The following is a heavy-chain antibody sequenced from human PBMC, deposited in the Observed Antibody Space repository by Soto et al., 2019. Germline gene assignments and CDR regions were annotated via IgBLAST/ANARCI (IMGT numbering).Heavy chain of an antibody. CDR3: SRRPYRSGSYCMDV. Sequence: GESLKISCKGSGYTFTSYWIAWVRQMPGKGLEWMGIIYPGDSDIRYNPSLEGQVTISVDKSISTAYLQLSSLKASDSSLYYCSRRPYRSGSYCMDVWGQGTTVTVSS. CDR2: IYPGDSDI. J-gene: IGHJ6*02. CDR1: GYTFTSYW. D-gene: IGHD3-10*01. V-gene: IGHV5-51*01.